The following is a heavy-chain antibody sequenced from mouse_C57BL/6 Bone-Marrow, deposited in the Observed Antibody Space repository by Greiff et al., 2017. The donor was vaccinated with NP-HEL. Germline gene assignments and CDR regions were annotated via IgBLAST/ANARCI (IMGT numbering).Heavy chain of an antibody. V-gene: IGHV1-64*01. Sequence: QVQLQQPGAELVKPGASVKLSCKASGYTFTSYWMHWVKQRPGQGLEWIGMIHPNSGSTNYNEKFKSKATLTVDKSSSTAYMQLSSLTSEDSAVYYCARLEDYFRYFDYWGQGTTLTVSA. D-gene: IGHD2-12*01. CDR3: ARLEDYFRYFDY. J-gene: IGHJ2*01. CDR1: GYTFTSYW. CDR2: IHPNSGST.